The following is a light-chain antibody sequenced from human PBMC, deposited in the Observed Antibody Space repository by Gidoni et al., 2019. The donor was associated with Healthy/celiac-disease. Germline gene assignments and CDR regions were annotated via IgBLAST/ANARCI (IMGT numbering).Light chain of an antibody. V-gene: IGKV1-8*01. CDR3: QQYYSYPLT. CDR1: QGISSY. Sequence: AIQMTQSPSSFSASTGDRVTITCRASQGISSYLAWYQQKPGKAPKLLIYDASTLQSGVPSRFSGSGSGTDFTLTISCLQSEDFATYYCQQYYSYPLTFGGGTKVEIK. CDR2: DAS. J-gene: IGKJ4*01.